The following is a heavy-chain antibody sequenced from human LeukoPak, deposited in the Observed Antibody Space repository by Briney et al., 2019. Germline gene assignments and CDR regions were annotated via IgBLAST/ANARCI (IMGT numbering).Heavy chain of an antibody. CDR2: IYYSGST. CDR1: GGSISSYY. CDR3: ASHHYDSSGYFFCC. V-gene: IGHV4-59*01. D-gene: IGHD3-22*01. Sequence: SETLSLTCTVSGGSISSYYWSWIRQPPGKGLEWIGYIYYSGSTNYNPSLKSRVTISVDTSKNQFSLKLSSVTAADTAVYYSASHHYDSSGYFFCCWGQGTLVTVSS. J-gene: IGHJ4*02.